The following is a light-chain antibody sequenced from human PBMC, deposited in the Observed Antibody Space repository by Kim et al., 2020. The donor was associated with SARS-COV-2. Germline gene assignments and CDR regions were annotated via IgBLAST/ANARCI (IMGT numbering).Light chain of an antibody. CDR1: QSMSSY. J-gene: IGKJ1*01. V-gene: IGKV1-39*01. CDR2: TAS. Sequence: ASVGSRVTIHYLASQSMSSYLYRYQQEPAKAPTLLIYTASSLLSGVPSRFSGSGSGADFTLTISSLQPEEFATYYCQQSYSTPRTSGQGTNVDVK. CDR3: QQSYSTPRT.